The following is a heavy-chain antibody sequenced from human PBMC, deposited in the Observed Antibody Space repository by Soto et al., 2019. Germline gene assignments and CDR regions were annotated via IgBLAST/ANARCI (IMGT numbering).Heavy chain of an antibody. V-gene: IGHV1-69*12. CDR2: IIPIFGTA. J-gene: IGHJ2*01. CDR3: ARGSLYSYGRSYWYFDL. CDR1: GGTFSSYA. D-gene: IGHD5-18*01. Sequence: QVQLVQSGAEVKKPGSSVKVSCKASGGTFSSYAISWVRQAPGQGLEWMGGIIPIFGTANYAQNFQGRVTITADESTRTAYMALRSLRSEDTAVYYCARGSLYSYGRSYWYFDLWGRGTLVTVSS.